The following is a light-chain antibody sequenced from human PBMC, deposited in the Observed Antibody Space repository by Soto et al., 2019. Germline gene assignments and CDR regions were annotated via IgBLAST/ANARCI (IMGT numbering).Light chain of an antibody. J-gene: IGKJ5*01. CDR2: GAS. CDR1: QSVSSN. CDR3: QQYGSSGT. Sequence: EIVMTHSPATLSVSPGERATLSFSASQSVSSNLAWYQQKPGQAPRLLIYGASSRATGIPDRFSGSGSGTEFTLTISSLQSEDFAVYYCQQYGSSGTFGQGTRLEIK. V-gene: IGKV3D-15*01.